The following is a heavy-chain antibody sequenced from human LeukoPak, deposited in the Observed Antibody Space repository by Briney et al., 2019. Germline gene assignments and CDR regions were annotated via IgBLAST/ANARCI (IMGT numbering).Heavy chain of an antibody. V-gene: IGHV4-59*01. J-gene: IGHJ6*02. CDR3: ARDRNYDSTYGMDV. Sequence: SETLSLTCTVSGGSISSYFWSWIRQPPGKGLEWIGYVYYSGSTNYNPSLKSRVTISVDTSKKQFSLKLSSATAADTAVYYCARDRNYDSTYGMDVWGQGTTVTVSS. D-gene: IGHD3-22*01. CDR2: VYYSGST. CDR1: GGSISSYF.